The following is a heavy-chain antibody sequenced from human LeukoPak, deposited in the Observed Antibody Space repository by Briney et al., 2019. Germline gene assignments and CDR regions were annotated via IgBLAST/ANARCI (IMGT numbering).Heavy chain of an antibody. CDR2: INPNSGGT. Sequence: ASVKVSCKVSGYTFTGYYMHWVRQAPGQGLEWMGWINPNSGGTNYAQKFQGRVTMTRDTSISTAYMELSRLRSDDTAVYYCAREGVDYYGSGRNYYYYMDVWGKGTTVTISS. D-gene: IGHD3-10*01. V-gene: IGHV1-2*02. CDR1: GYTFTGYY. CDR3: AREGVDYYGSGRNYYYYMDV. J-gene: IGHJ6*03.